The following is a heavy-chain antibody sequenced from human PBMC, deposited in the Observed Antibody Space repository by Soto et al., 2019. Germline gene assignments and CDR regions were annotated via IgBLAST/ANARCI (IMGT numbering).Heavy chain of an antibody. Sequence: PGGSLRLSCSASGFTFSKYVMSWFRQAPGKGLEWVADITDSGYTWKEADSVKGRFTISRDNSKTTLYLQMNSLRVEDTAVYYCAQNGPWLATQPVAWGPGTLVTVS. CDR2: ITDSGYTW. D-gene: IGHD6-19*01. CDR3: AQNGPWLATQPVA. J-gene: IGHJ4*02. CDR1: GFTFSKYV. V-gene: IGHV3-23*01.